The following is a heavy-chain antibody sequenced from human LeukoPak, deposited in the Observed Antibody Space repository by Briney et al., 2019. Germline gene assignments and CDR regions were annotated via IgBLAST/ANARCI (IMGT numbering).Heavy chain of an antibody. CDR2: IYSGGST. V-gene: IGHV3-66*02. Sequence: GGSLRLSCAASGFTVSSNYMSWVRQAPGKGLEWVSVIYSGGSTYYADSVKGRFTISRDNSKNTLYLQMTSLRAEDTAVYYCARVSSSSSPTYFDYWGQGTLVTVSS. CDR3: ARVSSSSSPTYFDY. J-gene: IGHJ4*02. CDR1: GFTVSSNY. D-gene: IGHD6-6*01.